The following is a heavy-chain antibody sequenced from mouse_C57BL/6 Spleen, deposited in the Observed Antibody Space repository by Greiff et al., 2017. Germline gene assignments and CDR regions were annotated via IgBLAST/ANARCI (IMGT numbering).Heavy chain of an antibody. D-gene: IGHD2-4*01. J-gene: IGHJ1*03. Sequence: SGAELVRPGTSVKVSCKASGYAFTNYLIEWVKQRPGQGLEWIGVINPGSGGTNYNEKFKGKATLTADKSSSTAYMQLSSLTSEDSAVYFCARRGVYDYDWYFDVWGTGTTVTVSS. CDR2: INPGSGGT. CDR1: GYAFTNYL. V-gene: IGHV1-54*01. CDR3: ARRGVYDYDWYFDV.